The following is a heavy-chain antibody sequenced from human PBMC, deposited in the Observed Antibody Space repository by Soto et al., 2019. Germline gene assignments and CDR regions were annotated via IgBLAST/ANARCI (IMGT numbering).Heavy chain of an antibody. V-gene: IGHV1-18*01. J-gene: IGHJ5*02. CDR2: ISAYNGNT. CDR3: AREHESWWFDP. CDR1: GGTFSSYG. Sequence: ASVKVSCKASGGTFSSYGISWVRQAPGQGLEWMGWISAYNGNTNYAQKLQGRVTMTTDTSTSTAYMELRSLRSDDTAVYYCAREHESWWFDPWGQGTLVTVSS.